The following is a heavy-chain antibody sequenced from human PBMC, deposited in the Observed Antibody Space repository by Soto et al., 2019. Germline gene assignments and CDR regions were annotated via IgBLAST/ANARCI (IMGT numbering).Heavy chain of an antibody. D-gene: IGHD3-3*01. Sequence: QVQLVESGGDLVKPGGSLRLSCAASGYTFSDYYLSWIRQAPGKGLEWISYIDTSSTKIYYADSVRDRFTISRDNGKNSLFLEMNNLRVEDTAVYFCASHYDLWTGYLSPVDYWGRGTLVTVSS. V-gene: IGHV3-11*01. CDR3: ASHYDLWTGYLSPVDY. J-gene: IGHJ4*02. CDR1: GYTFSDYY. CDR2: IDTSSTKI.